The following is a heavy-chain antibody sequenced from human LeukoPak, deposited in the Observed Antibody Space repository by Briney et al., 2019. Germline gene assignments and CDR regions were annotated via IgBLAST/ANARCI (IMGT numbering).Heavy chain of an antibody. CDR2: IRSKANNYAT. Sequence: GGSLRLSCAASGFTVSRNYMSWVRQASGKGLEWVGRIRSKANNYATAYAASMKGRFTISRDDSKNTAYLQMNSLKTEDTAVYYCTRHSHDSSAGWFDPWGQGTLVTVSS. J-gene: IGHJ5*02. D-gene: IGHD3-22*01. V-gene: IGHV3-73*01. CDR3: TRHSHDSSAGWFDP. CDR1: GFTVSRNY.